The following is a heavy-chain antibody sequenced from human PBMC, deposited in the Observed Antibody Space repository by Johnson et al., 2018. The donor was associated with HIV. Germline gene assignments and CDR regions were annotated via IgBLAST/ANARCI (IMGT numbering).Heavy chain of an antibody. D-gene: IGHD1-26*01. CDR1: GFTFDDYG. CDR3: AREGSGSWGRKRGPVKADAFDI. J-gene: IGHJ3*02. V-gene: IGHV3-20*04. CDR2: RSRSGST. Sequence: MMLVESGGRVVRPGESLRLSCAASGFTFDDYGMSWVRQTPGKGLEWVSDRSRSGSTYYADSVKGRFTISRDNAKKSLYLQMNSLRAEDTALYSCAREGSGSWGRKRGPVKADAFDIWGQGTMVTVSS.